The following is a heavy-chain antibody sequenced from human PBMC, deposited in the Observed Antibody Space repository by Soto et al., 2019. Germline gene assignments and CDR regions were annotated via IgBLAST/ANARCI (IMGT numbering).Heavy chain of an antibody. V-gene: IGHV2-5*02. Sequence: QITLKESGPTLVKPTQTLTLTCTFSGFSLSTSGVGVGWIRQPPGKALEWLALIYWDDDKRYSPSLKSRLTIPKDTSKHQVVLTMTNMDPVDTATYFCAHSHSYGYIDYWGQGTLVTVAS. CDR3: AHSHSYGYIDY. J-gene: IGHJ4*02. D-gene: IGHD5-18*01. CDR1: GFSLSTSGVG. CDR2: IYWDDDK.